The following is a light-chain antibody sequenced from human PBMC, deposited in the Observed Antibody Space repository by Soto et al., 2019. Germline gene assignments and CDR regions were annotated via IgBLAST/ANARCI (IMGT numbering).Light chain of an antibody. CDR1: QSISSW. J-gene: IGKJ1*01. CDR2: DAS. Sequence: DIQMTQSPSTLSASVGDRVTITCRASQSISSWLAWYQQKPGKAPKLLIYDASSLERGVPSRFRGSGSGTEFTLTISSLQPDDFATYYCQQYNSSPTFGQGTKVEIK. V-gene: IGKV1-5*01. CDR3: QQYNSSPT.